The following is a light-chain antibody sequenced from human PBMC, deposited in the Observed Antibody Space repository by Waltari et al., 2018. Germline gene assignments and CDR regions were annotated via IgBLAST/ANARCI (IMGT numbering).Light chain of an antibody. J-gene: IGKJ1*01. CDR3: QQYNDWPRT. Sequence: EIVLTQSPATLSLSPGERATLSCRASQRVGTFLAWYQQRPGQAPRLLIYNASNRANGIPARFSGSGSGIEFTLTISSLQSEDFVVYSCQQYNDWPRTFGQGTKVEIK. CDR2: NAS. CDR1: QRVGTF. V-gene: IGKV3-11*01.